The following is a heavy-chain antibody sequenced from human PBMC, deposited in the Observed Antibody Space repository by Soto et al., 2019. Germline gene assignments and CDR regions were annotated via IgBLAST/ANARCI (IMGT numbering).Heavy chain of an antibody. V-gene: IGHV4-39*01. CDR1: GGSISSSSYY. CDR2: IYYSGST. J-gene: IGHJ4*02. Sequence: QLLESGPGLVKPSETLSLTCTVSGGSISSSSYYWGWIRQPPGKGLEWIGSIYYSGSTYYNPSLKSRVTISVDTSKNQFSLKLSSVTAADTAVYYCARHYSSGWYEGDYFDYWGQGTLVTVSS. D-gene: IGHD6-19*01. CDR3: ARHYSSGWYEGDYFDY.